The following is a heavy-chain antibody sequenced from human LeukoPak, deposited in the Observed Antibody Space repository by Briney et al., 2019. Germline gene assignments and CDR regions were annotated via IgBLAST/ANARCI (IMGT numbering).Heavy chain of an antibody. CDR3: ARLMHYYYYMDV. V-gene: IGHV1-18*01. Sequence: ASVKVSCKASGYTFTSYGISWVRQAPGQGLEWMGWISAYNGNTNYAQKLQGRVTMTTDTSTSTAYMELRSLRSDDTAVYCCARLMHYYYYMDVWGKGTTVTVSS. D-gene: IGHD3-16*01. J-gene: IGHJ6*03. CDR1: GYTFTSYG. CDR2: ISAYNGNT.